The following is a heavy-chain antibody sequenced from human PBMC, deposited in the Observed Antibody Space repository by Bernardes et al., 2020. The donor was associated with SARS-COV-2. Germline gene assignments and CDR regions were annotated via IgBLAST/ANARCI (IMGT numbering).Heavy chain of an antibody. CDR1: GCSISRSSYY. J-gene: IGHJ4*02. V-gene: IGHV4-39*01. Sequence: SETLSLTCTVSGCSISRSSYYWGWIRQPPGKGLEWIGSIYYSGSTYYNPSLKSRVTISVDTSKNQFSLKLSSVTAADTAVYYCARLTWIQLWDYWGQGTLVTVSS. CDR2: IYYSGST. D-gene: IGHD5-18*01. CDR3: ARLTWIQLWDY.